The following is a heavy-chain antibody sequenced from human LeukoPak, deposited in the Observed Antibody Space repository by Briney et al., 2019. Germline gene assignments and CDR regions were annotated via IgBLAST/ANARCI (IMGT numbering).Heavy chain of an antibody. CDR2: ISGSGGST. Sequence: GGSLRLSCAASGFTFSSYAMSWVRLAPGKGLEWVSAISGSGGSTYYADSVRGRFTISRDNSKNTLYLQMNSLRAEDTAVYYCANHYYYDSSGYYYPYYYYYYYMDVWGKGTTVTVSS. V-gene: IGHV3-23*01. J-gene: IGHJ6*03. D-gene: IGHD3-22*01. CDR1: GFTFSSYA. CDR3: ANHYYYDSSGYYYPYYYYYYYMDV.